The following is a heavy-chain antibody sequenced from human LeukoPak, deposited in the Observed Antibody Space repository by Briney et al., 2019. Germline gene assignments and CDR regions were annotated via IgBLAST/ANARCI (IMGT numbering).Heavy chain of an antibody. Sequence: EASVKVSCKASGYTFTSYDINWVRQASGQGLEWMGWMNPNTGNTGYAQKFQGRVTITRNTSISTVYMELSSLRSEDTAVYYCARNRYYYMDVWGKGTTVTVSS. V-gene: IGHV1-8*03. CDR2: MNPNTGNT. CDR3: ARNRYYYMDV. J-gene: IGHJ6*03. CDR1: GYTFTSYD.